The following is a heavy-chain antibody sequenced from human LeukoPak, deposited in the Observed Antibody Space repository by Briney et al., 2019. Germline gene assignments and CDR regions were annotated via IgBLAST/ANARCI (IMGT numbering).Heavy chain of an antibody. Sequence: GGSLRLSCAASGFTFSSYGMHWVRQAPGKGLEWVAVIRYDGSNKYYADSVKGRFTISRDNSKNTLYLQMNSLRAEDTAVYYCARGNGDYEGYFDYWGQGTLVTVSS. D-gene: IGHD4-17*01. V-gene: IGHV3-33*01. CDR2: IRYDGSNK. CDR1: GFTFSSYG. CDR3: ARGNGDYEGYFDY. J-gene: IGHJ4*02.